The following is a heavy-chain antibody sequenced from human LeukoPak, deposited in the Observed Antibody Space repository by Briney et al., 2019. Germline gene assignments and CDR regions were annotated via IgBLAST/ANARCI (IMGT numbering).Heavy chain of an antibody. CDR2: ISSSGSTI. D-gene: IGHD5-12*01. V-gene: IGHV3-48*03. CDR1: GFTFSTHA. J-gene: IGHJ6*04. CDR3: AREGAYSGYQTDYYYGMDV. Sequence: PGGSLRLSCAASGFTFSTHAMSWVRQAPGKGLEWVSYISSSGSTIYYADSVKGRFTISRDNAKNSLYLQMNSLRAEDTAVYYCAREGAYSGYQTDYYYGMDVWGKGTTVTVSS.